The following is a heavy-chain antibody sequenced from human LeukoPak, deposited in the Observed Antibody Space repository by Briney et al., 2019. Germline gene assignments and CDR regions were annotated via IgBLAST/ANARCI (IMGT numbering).Heavy chain of an antibody. V-gene: IGHV5-51*01. CDR2: IYLGDSDT. J-gene: IGHJ4*02. CDR3: ARHPSYTSGWPLDY. Sequence: GESLKISCKGSGYSSTNYWIGWVRQMPGKGLEWMGIIYLGDSDTRYSPSFQGQVTISADKSITTAYLQWSSLKASDTAIYYCARHPSYTSGWPLDYWAREPWSPSPQ. CDR1: GYSSTNYW. D-gene: IGHD6-19*01.